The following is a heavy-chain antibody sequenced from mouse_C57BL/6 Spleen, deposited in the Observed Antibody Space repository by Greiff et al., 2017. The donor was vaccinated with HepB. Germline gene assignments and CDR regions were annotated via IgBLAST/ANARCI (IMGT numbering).Heavy chain of an antibody. CDR3: ATIYNYGSGAMDY. CDR1: GYTFTDYN. J-gene: IGHJ4*01. V-gene: IGHV1-18*01. CDR2: INPNNGGT. Sequence: VQLKESGPELVKPGASVKIPCKASGYTFTDYNMDWVKQSHGKSLEWIGDINPNNGGTIYNQKFKGKATLTVDKSSSTAYMELRSLTSEDTAVYYCATIYNYGSGAMDYWGQGTSVTVSS. D-gene: IGHD1-1*01.